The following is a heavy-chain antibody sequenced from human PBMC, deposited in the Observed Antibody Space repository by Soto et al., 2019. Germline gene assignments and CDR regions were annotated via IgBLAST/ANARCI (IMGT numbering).Heavy chain of an antibody. CDR2: MNPNSGNT. CDR1: GYTFTSYD. V-gene: IGHV1-8*01. CDR3: ARKSVGATLFDY. Sequence: QVQLVQSGAEVKKPGASVKVSCKASGYTFTSYDINWVRQATGQGLEWMGWMNPNSGNTGYAQKFQGRVTMTRNTSRSTAYMEVSSLSSEDTAVYYCARKSVGATLFDYWGQGTLVTVSS. J-gene: IGHJ4*02. D-gene: IGHD1-26*01.